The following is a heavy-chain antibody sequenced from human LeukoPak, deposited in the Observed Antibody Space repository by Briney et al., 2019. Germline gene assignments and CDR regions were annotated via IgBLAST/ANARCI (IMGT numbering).Heavy chain of an antibody. CDR1: GFTFSSYG. V-gene: IGHV3-33*06. CDR3: AKDRWDHCGGDCYFDY. Sequence: PGRSLRLSCAASGFTFSSYGMLWVRQAPGKGLEWVAVIWYDGSNKYYADSVKGRFTISRDNSKNTLYLQMNSLRAEDTAVYYCAKDRWDHCGGDCYFDYWGQGTLVTVSS. D-gene: IGHD2-21*02. CDR2: IWYDGSNK. J-gene: IGHJ4*02.